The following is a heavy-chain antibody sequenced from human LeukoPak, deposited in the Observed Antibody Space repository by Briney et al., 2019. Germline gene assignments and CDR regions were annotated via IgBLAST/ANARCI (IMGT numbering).Heavy chain of an antibody. CDR2: ISYDGSDK. V-gene: IGHV3-30*04. CDR3: ARDLDSGIPDAWEPDAFDI. D-gene: IGHD1-26*01. CDR1: GFTFSSYA. J-gene: IGHJ3*02. Sequence: PGGSLRLSCAASGFTFSSYAMHWVRQAPGKGLEWVAVISYDGSDKYYADSVKGRFTISRDNSKNTLYLQMNSLRAEDTAVYYCARDLDSGIPDAWEPDAFDIWGQGTMVTVSS.